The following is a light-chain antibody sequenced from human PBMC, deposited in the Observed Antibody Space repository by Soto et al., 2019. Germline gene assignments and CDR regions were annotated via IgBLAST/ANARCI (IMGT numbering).Light chain of an antibody. CDR1: KDTAIY. J-gene: IGKJ4*01. CDR3: QQLRMYPST. CDR2: AAS. V-gene: IGKV1-9*01. Sequence: IQLTQSPSSLCASVGDKFTIXXRASKDTAIYLAWYPQPPGEAPQXLIYAASTLYGGVPSRFSGSGSGTDFALTITSLQAEDFATYYCQQLRMYPSTFGGGTKVDI.